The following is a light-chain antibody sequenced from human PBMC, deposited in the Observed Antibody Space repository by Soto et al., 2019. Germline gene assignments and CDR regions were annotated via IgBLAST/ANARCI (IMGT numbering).Light chain of an antibody. CDR2: SNN. V-gene: IGLV1-44*01. CDR3: AAWDDSLNGVV. J-gene: IGLJ2*01. CDR1: SSNIGSNT. Sequence: QSVLTQPPSASGTPGQRVTLSCSGSSSNIGSNTVNWYQQLPGTAPKLLIYSNNQRPSGVPDRFSGSKSGTSASLAISGLQSEDEDDYYCAAWDDSLNGVVVGGGAKLTVL.